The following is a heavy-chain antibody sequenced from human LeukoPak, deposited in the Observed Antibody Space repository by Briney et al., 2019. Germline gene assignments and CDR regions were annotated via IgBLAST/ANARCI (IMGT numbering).Heavy chain of an antibody. CDR3: ARVLGSRLAAYNFDY. D-gene: IGHD2-15*01. Sequence: PSQTLSLTCTVSGGSISSGGYYWSWIRQHPGKGLEWIGYIYYSGSTYYNPSLKSRVTISVDTSKNQFSLKLSSATAADTAVYYCARVLGSRLAAYNFDYWGQGTLVTVSS. V-gene: IGHV4-31*03. CDR2: IYYSGST. J-gene: IGHJ4*02. CDR1: GGSISSGGYY.